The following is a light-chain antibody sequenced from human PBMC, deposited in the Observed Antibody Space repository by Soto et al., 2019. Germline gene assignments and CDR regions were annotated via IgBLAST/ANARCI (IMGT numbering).Light chain of an antibody. Sequence: DIQMTQSPSTLSASVGDRVTITCRASQSISSWLAWYKQKPGKAPKLLIYKASSLESGVPSRFSGSVSGTEFTLTISSLQPDDLATYYCQHYNSRGTFGQGTKLEIK. J-gene: IGKJ2*01. V-gene: IGKV1-5*03. CDR1: QSISSW. CDR2: KAS. CDR3: QHYNSRGT.